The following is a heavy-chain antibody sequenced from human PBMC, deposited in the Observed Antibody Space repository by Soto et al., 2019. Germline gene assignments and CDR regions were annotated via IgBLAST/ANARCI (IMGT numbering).Heavy chain of an antibody. D-gene: IGHD5-18*01. J-gene: IGHJ4*02. Sequence: QVQLQESGPGLVKPSQTLSLTCTVSGGSIYSDGYCWRWIRQHPGKGLGWIGCISYGGSASYNPSLKTRVTIAVDTYKNQCSLKLTSVTAADTAVDYCSRGILVWGQGALITVSS. CDR3: SRGILV. CDR2: ISYGGSA. V-gene: IGHV4-31*03. CDR1: GGSIYSDGYC.